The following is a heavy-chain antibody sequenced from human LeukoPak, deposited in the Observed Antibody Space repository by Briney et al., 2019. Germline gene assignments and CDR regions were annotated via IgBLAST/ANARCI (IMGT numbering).Heavy chain of an antibody. CDR1: GFTVSSNY. CDR3: ARDLGPYGGHHYGMDV. CDR2: IYSGGST. D-gene: IGHD4-23*01. J-gene: IGHJ6*02. Sequence: GGSLRLSCAASGFTVSSNYMSWVRQAPGKGLEWVSVIYSGGSTYYADSVKGRFTISRDNSKNTLYLQMNSLRAEDTAVYYCARDLGPYGGHHYGMDVWGQGTTVTVSS. V-gene: IGHV3-53*01.